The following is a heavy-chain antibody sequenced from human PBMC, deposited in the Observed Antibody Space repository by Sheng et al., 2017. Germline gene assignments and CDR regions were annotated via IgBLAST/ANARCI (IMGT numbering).Heavy chain of an antibody. Sequence: QVQLVESGGGVVQPGRSQRLSCVASGFTFSSHVIHWVRQAPGKGLKWVAMISYDGNDKYYADAVKGRFTISRDNSKNTLYLQMNSLRAEDTAIYYCARDFYGSGSLSCGMDVWGQGP. CDR3: ARDFYGSGSLSCGMDV. V-gene: IGHV3-30*01. CDR2: ISYDGNDK. D-gene: IGHD3-10*01. CDR1: GFTFSSHV. J-gene: IGHJ6*02.